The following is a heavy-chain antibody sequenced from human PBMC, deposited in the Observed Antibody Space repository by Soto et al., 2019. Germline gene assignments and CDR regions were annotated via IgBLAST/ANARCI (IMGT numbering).Heavy chain of an antibody. J-gene: IGHJ4*02. D-gene: IGHD3-3*01. CDR2: FIPVYRTL. Sequence: QVQLVQSGAEVKKPGSSVKVSCKASGGSFGNSAINWVRQTPGQGLEWLGGFIPVYRTLNYAQKFQGRVTITADESTGTVDMTLSSLASDDTAVYYCATGVIWIGYFTVDSWGQGTRVTVSS. V-gene: IGHV1-69*01. CDR3: ATGVIWIGYFTVDS. CDR1: GGSFGNSA.